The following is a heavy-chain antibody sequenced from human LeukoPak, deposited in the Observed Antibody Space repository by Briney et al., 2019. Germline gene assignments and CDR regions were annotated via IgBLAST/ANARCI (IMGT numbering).Heavy chain of an antibody. J-gene: IGHJ5*02. CDR2: ISDSGTTT. Sequence: PGGSLRLSCAASGFTFSSYSMNWVRQAPGRGLEWVSTISDSGTTTYYADSVKGRFTISRDNSKNTLYLQMNSLRAEDTAVYYCAKGVFSAGASWFDPWGQGTLVTVSS. D-gene: IGHD2/OR15-2a*01. CDR3: AKGVFSAGASWFDP. CDR1: GFTFSSYS. V-gene: IGHV3-23*01.